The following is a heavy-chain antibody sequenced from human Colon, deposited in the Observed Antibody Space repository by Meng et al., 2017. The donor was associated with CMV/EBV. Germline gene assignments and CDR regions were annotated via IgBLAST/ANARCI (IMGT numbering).Heavy chain of an antibody. CDR2: IKADGSAA. J-gene: IGHJ5*02. Sequence: GSLKISCAASGFTFRNFWMNWVRQAPGKGLEWVANIKADGSAAYYADSVKGRFTISRDNVKDSLYLRMNSLRGDDTAVYYCFMGHYSGAWGQGTLVTVSS. CDR1: GFTFRNFW. CDR3: FMGHYSGA. D-gene: IGHD2-21*01. V-gene: IGHV3-7*01.